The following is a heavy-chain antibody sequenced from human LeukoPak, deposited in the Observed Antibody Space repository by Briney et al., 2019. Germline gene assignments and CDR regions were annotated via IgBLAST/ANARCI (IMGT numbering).Heavy chain of an antibody. CDR3: ATSTTEGAFDI. V-gene: IGHV3-21*01. Sequence: GGSLRLSCAAYGFTFSSYSMNWVRQAPGKGLEWVSSISSSSSYIYYADSVKGRFTIFRDNAKNSLYLQMNSLRAEDTAVYYCATSTTEGAFDIWGQGTMVTVSS. CDR1: GFTFSSYS. J-gene: IGHJ3*02. D-gene: IGHD4-17*01. CDR2: ISSSSSYI.